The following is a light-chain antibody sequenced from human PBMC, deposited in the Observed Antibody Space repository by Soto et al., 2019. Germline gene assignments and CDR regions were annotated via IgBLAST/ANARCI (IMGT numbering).Light chain of an antibody. J-gene: IGKJ1*01. V-gene: IGKV3-15*01. Sequence: EIVMTQSPATLSVSPGERATLSCRASQSVSTNLAWYQQKPGQSPRLLIYGTSTRATGFPARFSGGGSGTEFTLTISSLQSEDFAVYFCHQYNFWPTFGQGTKVDI. CDR1: QSVSTN. CDR2: GTS. CDR3: HQYNFWPT.